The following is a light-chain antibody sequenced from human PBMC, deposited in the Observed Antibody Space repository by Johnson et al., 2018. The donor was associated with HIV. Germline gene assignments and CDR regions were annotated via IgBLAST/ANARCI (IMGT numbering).Light chain of an antibody. CDR1: SSNIGTNA. CDR2: SDD. Sequence: SLTPGQRVTISCSGSSSNIGTNAVNWYQHLPGAAPKLLIFSDDERPSGVPDRFSASKSGTSASLAISGLQSEDEADYYCATWDDSLNGYVFGTGTKVTVL. V-gene: IGLV1-44*01. CDR3: ATWDDSLNGYV. J-gene: IGLJ1*01.